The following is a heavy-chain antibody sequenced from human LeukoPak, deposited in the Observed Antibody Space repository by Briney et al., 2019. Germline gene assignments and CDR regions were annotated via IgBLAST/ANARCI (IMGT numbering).Heavy chain of an antibody. V-gene: IGHV3-48*03. D-gene: IGHD2-2*01. CDR3: ASLWDIVVVPASRITDY. J-gene: IGHJ4*02. CDR1: GFTFSSYE. CDR2: ISSSGSTI. Sequence: GGSLRLSCAASGFTFSSYEMNWVRQAQGKALEWVSYISSSGSTIYYADTVKGRFTISRDNAKNSLYLQMNRLRAEDTAVYYCASLWDIVVVPASRITDYWGQGTLVTVSS.